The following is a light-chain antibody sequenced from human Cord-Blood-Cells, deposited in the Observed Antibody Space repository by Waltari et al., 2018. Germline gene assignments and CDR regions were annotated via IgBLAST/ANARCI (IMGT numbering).Light chain of an antibody. V-gene: IGKV3-20*01. J-gene: IGKJ2*01. CDR2: GAS. Sequence: EIVLTQSPGTLSLSPGERATLSCRASQSVSSSYLAWYQQKPGQAARLHIYGASSRVTGIPDGFSGSGSGTDFTLTISRLEPEDFAVYYCQQYGSSPYTFGQGTKLEIK. CDR1: QSVSSSY. CDR3: QQYGSSPYT.